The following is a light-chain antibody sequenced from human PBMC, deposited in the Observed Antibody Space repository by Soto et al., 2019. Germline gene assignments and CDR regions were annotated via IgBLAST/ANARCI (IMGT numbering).Light chain of an antibody. V-gene: IGKV3-20*01. Sequence: EMVMTQSPATLSVSPGERATLSCRAGQSVGNSHVAWYQQRRGLPPRLLIYGASNRATGIPDRFSGSGSGADFTLTISRLEPEDFAVYFCQQYGNSPPGTFGQGTRLEIK. CDR3: QQYGNSPPGT. CDR1: QSVGNSH. CDR2: GAS. J-gene: IGKJ5*01.